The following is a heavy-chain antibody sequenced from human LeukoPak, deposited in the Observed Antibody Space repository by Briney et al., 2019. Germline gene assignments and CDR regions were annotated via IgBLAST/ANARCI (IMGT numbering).Heavy chain of an antibody. V-gene: IGHV1-69*02. D-gene: IGHD3-22*01. J-gene: IGHJ4*02. Sequence: SVTVSCKASGGTFSSYTISWVRQAPGQGVEWMGRIIPILGIANYAQKFQGRVTITADKSTSTAYMELSSLRSEDTAVYYCALTSYYDSSGYYPYYFDYWGQGTLVTVSS. CDR2: IIPILGIA. CDR1: GGTFSSYT. CDR3: ALTSYYDSSGYYPYYFDY.